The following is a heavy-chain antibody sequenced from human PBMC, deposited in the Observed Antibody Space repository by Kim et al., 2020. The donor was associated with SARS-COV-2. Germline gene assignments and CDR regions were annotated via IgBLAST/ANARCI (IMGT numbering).Heavy chain of an antibody. CDR1: RFAFGTYA. CDR3: VTAAQVAAPDRNY. Sequence: GGSLRLSCAASRFAFGTYAMSWVRQAPGKGLAWVSSILYNSETTYYADSVKGRFSISRDNSKNTLYLQMDSLRAEDTAVYYCVTAAQVAAPDRNYWGQGTLVTVSS. D-gene: IGHD6-13*01. J-gene: IGHJ4*02. CDR2: ILYNSETT. V-gene: IGHV3-23*01.